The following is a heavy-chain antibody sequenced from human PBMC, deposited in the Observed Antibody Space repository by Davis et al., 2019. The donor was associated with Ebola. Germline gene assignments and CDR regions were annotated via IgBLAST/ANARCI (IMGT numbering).Heavy chain of an antibody. J-gene: IGHJ6*03. CDR1: GYSISSGYY. Sequence: PSETLSLTCAVSGYSISSGYYWGWIRQPPGKGLEWIGSIYHSGSTNYNPSLKSRVTISVDTSKNQFSLKLSSVTAADTAVYYCARERSYCSSTSCLLDYYYYMDVWGKGTTVTVSS. V-gene: IGHV4-38-2*02. D-gene: IGHD2-2*01. CDR3: ARERSYCSSTSCLLDYYYYMDV. CDR2: IYHSGST.